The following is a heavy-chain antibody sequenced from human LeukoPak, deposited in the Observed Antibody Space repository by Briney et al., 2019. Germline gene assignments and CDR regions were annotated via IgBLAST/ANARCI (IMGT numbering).Heavy chain of an antibody. CDR1: GFIFSSYW. D-gene: IGHD3-10*01. CDR2: IKQAGSEN. CDR3: ARDLSRVPYGGFDY. Sequence: GGSLRLSCAASGFIFSSYWMTWVRQAPGKGLEWVANIKQAGSENSYVDSVMGRFTISRDNAKNSLSLQINSLRAEDTAVYYCARDLSRVPYGGFDYWGQGTLVTVSS. J-gene: IGHJ4*02. V-gene: IGHV3-7*01.